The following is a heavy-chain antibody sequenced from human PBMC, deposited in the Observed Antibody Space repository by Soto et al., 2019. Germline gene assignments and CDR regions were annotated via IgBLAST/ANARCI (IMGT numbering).Heavy chain of an antibody. D-gene: IGHD2-2*01. V-gene: IGHV3-30-3*01. CDR3: SVTGPIVLVPAAPNWFDP. J-gene: IGHJ5*02. CDR1: GFTFTNYA. Sequence: QVQLVESGGGVVQPGRSLRLSCAASGFTFTNYAMHWVRQAPGKGLEWVAIISYDERTKYYADSVKGRFTISRDNSKNTLYLQMNSLRVEDTAVYYCSVTGPIVLVPAAPNWFDPWGQGTLVTVSS. CDR2: ISYDERTK.